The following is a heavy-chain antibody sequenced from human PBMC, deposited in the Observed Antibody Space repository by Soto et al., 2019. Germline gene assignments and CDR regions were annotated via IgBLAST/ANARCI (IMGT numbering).Heavy chain of an antibody. CDR2: IIPIFGTA. CDR3: AGGITVTTSAYSYGIDV. D-gene: IGHD1-7*01. V-gene: IGHV1-69*01. Sequence: QVQLVQSGAEVKKPGSSVKVSCKASGGTFSSSAISWVRQAPGQGLEWMGGIIPIFGTANYAQKFQGRVTITADEFTSTAYMELSSLRSEDTVVYYCAGGITVTTSAYSYGIDVWGQGTTVTVSS. J-gene: IGHJ6*02. CDR1: GGTFSSSA.